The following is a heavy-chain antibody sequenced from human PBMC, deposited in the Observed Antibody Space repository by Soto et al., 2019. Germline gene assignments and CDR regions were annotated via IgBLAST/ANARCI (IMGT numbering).Heavy chain of an antibody. CDR1: GYTFTSYG. Sequence: QVQLVQSGAEVKKPGASVKVSCKASGYTFTSYGISWVRQAPGQGLEWMGGISAYNGNTNYAQKLQGRVTMTTDTSTSTAYMELRSLRSDDTAVYYCARDRNYGGNSFYYYYGMDVWGQGTTVTVSS. J-gene: IGHJ6*02. V-gene: IGHV1-18*04. D-gene: IGHD4-17*01. CDR2: ISAYNGNT. CDR3: ARDRNYGGNSFYYYYGMDV.